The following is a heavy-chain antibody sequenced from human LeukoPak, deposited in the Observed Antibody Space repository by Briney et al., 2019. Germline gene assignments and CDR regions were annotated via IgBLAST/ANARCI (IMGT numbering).Heavy chain of an antibody. V-gene: IGHV1-69*05. CDR1: GGTFSSYA. Sequence: SVKVSCKASGGTFSSYAISWVRQAPGQGLEWMGRIIPIFGTANYAQKFQDRVTITTDESTSTAYMELSSLRSEDTAVYYCAKETQLLFFWFDPWGQGTLVTVSS. CDR3: AKETQLLFFWFDP. CDR2: IIPIFGTA. J-gene: IGHJ5*02. D-gene: IGHD2-2*01.